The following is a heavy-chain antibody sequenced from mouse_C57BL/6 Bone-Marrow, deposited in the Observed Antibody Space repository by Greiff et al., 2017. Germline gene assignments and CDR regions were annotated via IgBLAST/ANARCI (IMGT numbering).Heavy chain of an antibody. V-gene: IGHV5-17*01. Sequence: EVKLMESGGGLVKPGGSLKLSCAASGFTFSDYGMHWVRQAPEKGLEWVAYISSGSSTIYYADTVKGRFTISRDNAKNTLFLQMTSLRSEDTAMYYCARELYGSSHAMDYWGQGTSVTVSS. CDR3: ARELYGSSHAMDY. CDR1: GFTFSDYG. D-gene: IGHD1-1*01. CDR2: ISSGSSTI. J-gene: IGHJ4*01.